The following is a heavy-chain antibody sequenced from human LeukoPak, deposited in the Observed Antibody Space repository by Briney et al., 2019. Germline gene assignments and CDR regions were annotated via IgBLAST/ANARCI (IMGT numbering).Heavy chain of an antibody. CDR1: GGSISSSSYY. V-gene: IGHV4-39*01. Sequence: SETLSLTCTVSGGSISSSSYYWGWIRQPPGKGLEWIGSIFYSGSTNYNPSLKSRVTTSVDTSKNQFSLKLSSVTAADMAVYYCARLFDYWGQGTLVTVSS. CDR3: ARLFDY. J-gene: IGHJ4*02. CDR2: IFYSGST.